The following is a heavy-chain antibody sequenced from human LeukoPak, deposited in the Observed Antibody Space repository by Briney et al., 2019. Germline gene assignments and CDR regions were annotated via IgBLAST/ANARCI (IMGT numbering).Heavy chain of an antibody. D-gene: IGHD1-26*01. CDR2: IDYSAST. CDR1: GGSISTYY. V-gene: IGHV4-59*01. CDR3: ARDSRRELLHAFDI. J-gene: IGHJ3*02. Sequence: SESLSLTCTVSGGSISTYYWSWIRQPPGKGLEWIAYIDYSASTNYNPSLRSRVTISVDTSKNQFSLKLSSVTAADTAVYYCARDSRRELLHAFDIWAKGQWSPSLQ.